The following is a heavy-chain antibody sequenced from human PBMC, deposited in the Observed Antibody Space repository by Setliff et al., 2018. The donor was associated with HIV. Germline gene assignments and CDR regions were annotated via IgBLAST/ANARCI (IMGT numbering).Heavy chain of an antibody. CDR3: ARGPPRDILTGYYKWGRETYYYYYGMDV. Sequence: ASVKVSCKASGYPFTSYEITWVRHVTGQGLEWMGKMNPNSGNTDYAQKFRGRVTMTRNTSISTAYMELSSLRSEDAAVYYCARGPPRDILTGYYKWGRETYYYYYGMDVWGQGTTVTVSS. CDR1: GYPFTSYE. CDR2: MNPNSGNT. D-gene: IGHD3-9*01. J-gene: IGHJ6*02. V-gene: IGHV1-8*01.